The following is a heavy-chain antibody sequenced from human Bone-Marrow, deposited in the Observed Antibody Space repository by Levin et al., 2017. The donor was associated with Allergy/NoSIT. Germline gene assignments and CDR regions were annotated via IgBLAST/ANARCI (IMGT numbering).Heavy chain of an antibody. D-gene: IGHD1-26*01. Sequence: GGSLRLSCAASGFNLSPYEMNWVRQAPGRGLEWVSYISSSAFTIYYADSVKGRFTISRDNAKNSLYLQMNSLRVDDTAVYYCARESGGSYSLDLWGRGTLVTVSS. V-gene: IGHV3-48*03. CDR1: GFNLSPYE. J-gene: IGHJ2*01. CDR3: ARESGGSYSLDL. CDR2: ISSSAFTI.